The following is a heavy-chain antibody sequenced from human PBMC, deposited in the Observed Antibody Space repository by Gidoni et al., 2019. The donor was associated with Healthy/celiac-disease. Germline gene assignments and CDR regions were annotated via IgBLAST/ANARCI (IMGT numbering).Heavy chain of an antibody. CDR3: ATSYCSSTSCYAASFDY. CDR2: ISGSGGST. Sequence: EVQLLESGGGLIQPGGYLRLSCAASGFTFSSYAMSWVRQAPGKGLEWVSAISGSGGSTYYAESVKGRFTISRDNSKNTLYLQMNSLRAEDTAVYYCATSYCSSTSCYAASFDYWGQGTLVTVSS. D-gene: IGHD2-2*01. CDR1: GFTFSSYA. V-gene: IGHV3-23*01. J-gene: IGHJ4*02.